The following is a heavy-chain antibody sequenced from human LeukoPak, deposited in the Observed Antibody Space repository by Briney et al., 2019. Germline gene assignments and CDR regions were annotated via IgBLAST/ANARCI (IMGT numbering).Heavy chain of an antibody. Sequence: ASVKVSCKVSGYTLTELSMHWVRQAPGKGLEWMGGFDPEDGEAIYAQKFQGRVTMTEDTSTGTAYMELSSLRSEDTAVYYCATGPRGLAARAGAFDIWGQGTMVTVSS. CDR3: ATGPRGLAARAGAFDI. CDR2: FDPEDGEA. J-gene: IGHJ3*02. D-gene: IGHD6-6*01. CDR1: GYTLTELS. V-gene: IGHV1-24*01.